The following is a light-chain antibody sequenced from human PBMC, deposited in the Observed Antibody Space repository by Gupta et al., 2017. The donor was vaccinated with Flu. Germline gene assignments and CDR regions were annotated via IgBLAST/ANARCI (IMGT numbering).Light chain of an antibody. V-gene: IGLV2-14*01. CDR2: EVS. CDR1: SSDVGGYNY. Sequence: QSALTQPASVSGSPGQSITISCTGTSSDVGGYNYVSWYQQHPGKAPKLMIYEVSNRPSGVSNRFSGSKSGNTASLTISGLQAEDEADYYCSSYTSSSTWAFGGGTKLTAL. CDR3: SSYTSSSTWA. J-gene: IGLJ3*02.